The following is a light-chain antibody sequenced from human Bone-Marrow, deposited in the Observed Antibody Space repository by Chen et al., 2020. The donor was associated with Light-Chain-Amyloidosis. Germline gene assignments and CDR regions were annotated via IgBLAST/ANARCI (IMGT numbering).Light chain of an antibody. CDR1: KDIKNY. CDR3: QQFDDIPLT. J-gene: IGKJ3*01. CDR2: DVS. Sequence: DVQMTQSPSSVSASVGDRVTITCQASKDIKNYLNWYQQKPGKAPKLLIYDVSNLETGVPSRFSGSGFGTDFTFTISSLQPEDIATYCCQQFDDIPLTFGPGTKVDFK. V-gene: IGKV1-33*01.